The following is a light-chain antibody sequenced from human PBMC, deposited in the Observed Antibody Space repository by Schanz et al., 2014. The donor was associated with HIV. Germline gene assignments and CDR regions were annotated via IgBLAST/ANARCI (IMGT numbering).Light chain of an antibody. Sequence: EIVLTQSPGSLSLSPGGRATLSCGASQRLSSSYLAWYQQKRDQPPRLVIYATSTRAAGIPDRFSGTGSGTDFTLTISRLEPEDFAVYYCHHYGTSPPAFTFGPGTKVDIK. CDR1: QRLSSSY. CDR2: ATS. CDR3: HHYGTSPPAFT. V-gene: IGKV3-20*01. J-gene: IGKJ3*01.